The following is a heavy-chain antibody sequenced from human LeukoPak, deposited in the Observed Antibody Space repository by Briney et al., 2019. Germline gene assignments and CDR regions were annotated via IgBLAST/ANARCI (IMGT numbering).Heavy chain of an antibody. Sequence: PGRSLRLSCAASGFTFDDYAMHWVRQAPGKGLEWVSGISWNSGSIGYADSVKGRFTISRDNAKNSLYLQMNSLRAEDTALYYCAKDLKRAVAGEAYFDYGGGGPLAT. V-gene: IGHV3-9*01. CDR2: ISWNSGSI. CDR1: GFTFDDYA. D-gene: IGHD6-19*01. J-gene: IGHJ4*02. CDR3: AKDLKRAVAGEAYFDY.